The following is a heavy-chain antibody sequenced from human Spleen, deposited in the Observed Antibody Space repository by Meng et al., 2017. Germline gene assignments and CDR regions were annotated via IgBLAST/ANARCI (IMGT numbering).Heavy chain of an antibody. Sequence: KVSCKALGGIFSNYVIGWVRQMPGKGLEWMGIIYFGYYPGDSGTRYSPSFQGQVTISADKSISTAYLQWSSLKASDTAIYYCARARYSSSWSEGVDYWGQGTLVTVSS. J-gene: IGHJ4*02. V-gene: IGHV5-51*01. D-gene: IGHD6-13*01. CDR3: ARARYSSSWSEGVDY. CDR1: GGIFSNYV. CDR2: IYFGYYPGDSGT.